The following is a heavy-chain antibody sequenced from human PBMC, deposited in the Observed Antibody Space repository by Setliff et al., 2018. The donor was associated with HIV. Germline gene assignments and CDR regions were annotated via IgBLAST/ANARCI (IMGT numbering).Heavy chain of an antibody. CDR3: ARTYNFWSGYYDAFDI. CDR2: IYTRGSP. J-gene: IGHJ3*02. Sequence: SETLSLTCTVSGGSISSGSYYWSWIRQPAGKGLEWIGRIYTRGSPNYNPPLKSRVTISVDTSKNQFSLKLSSVTAADTAVYYCARTYNFWSGYYDAFDIWGQGTMVTVSS. V-gene: IGHV4-61*02. D-gene: IGHD3-3*01. CDR1: GGSISSGSYY.